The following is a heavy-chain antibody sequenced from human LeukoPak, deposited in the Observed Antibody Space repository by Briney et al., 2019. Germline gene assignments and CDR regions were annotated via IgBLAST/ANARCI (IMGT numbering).Heavy chain of an antibody. V-gene: IGHV3-23*01. CDR3: ATDFEQDSWSGHSD. CDR2: IYASGAST. D-gene: IGHD3-3*01. J-gene: IGHJ4*02. CDR1: GFTFSSYA. Sequence: PGGSLRLSCAASGFTFSSYAMSWVRQAPGQGLEWVSIIYASGASTNYADSVRGRFTTFRDNSNNMVYLQMNSLRAEDTAVYYCATDFEQDSWSGHSDWGQGTLVTVSS.